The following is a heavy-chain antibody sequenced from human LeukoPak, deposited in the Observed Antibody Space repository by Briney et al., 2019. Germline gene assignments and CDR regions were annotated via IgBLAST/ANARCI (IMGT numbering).Heavy chain of an antibody. CDR1: GGSISSYY. CDR2: IHYSGRT. D-gene: IGHD2-15*01. Sequence: PSETLSLTCSVSGGSISSYYWSWFRQPPGKGLEWIGYIHYSGRTDSNPSLKSRVTVSLDTSKNQFSLKLTSVTPADTAVYFCAGEIGGGGRFDFWGHGNLVTVSS. CDR3: AGEIGGGGRFDF. J-gene: IGHJ4*01. V-gene: IGHV4-59*01.